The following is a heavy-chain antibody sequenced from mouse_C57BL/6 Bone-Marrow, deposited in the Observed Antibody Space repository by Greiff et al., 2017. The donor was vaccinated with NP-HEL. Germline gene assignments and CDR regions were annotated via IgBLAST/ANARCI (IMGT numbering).Heavy chain of an antibody. J-gene: IGHJ1*03. V-gene: IGHV1-55*01. D-gene: IGHD2-5*01. Sequence: VKLQQPGAELVKPGASVKMSCKASGYTFTSYWITWVKQRPGQGLEWIGDIYPGSGSTNYNEKFKSKATLTVDTSSSTAYMQLSSLTSEDSAVYYCARDSNYIYWYFDVWGTGTTVTVSS. CDR1: GYTFTSYW. CDR3: ARDSNYIYWYFDV. CDR2: IYPGSGST.